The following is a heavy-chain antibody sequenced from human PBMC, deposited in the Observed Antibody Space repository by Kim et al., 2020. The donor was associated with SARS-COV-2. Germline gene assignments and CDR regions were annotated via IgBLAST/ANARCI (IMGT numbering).Heavy chain of an antibody. V-gene: IGHV1-58*01. Sequence: YAQKFQERVTITRDMSTSTAYMELSSLRSEDTAVYYCAAPARYSSSWVDYWGQGTLVTVSS. J-gene: IGHJ4*02. D-gene: IGHD6-13*01. CDR3: AAPARYSSSWVDY.